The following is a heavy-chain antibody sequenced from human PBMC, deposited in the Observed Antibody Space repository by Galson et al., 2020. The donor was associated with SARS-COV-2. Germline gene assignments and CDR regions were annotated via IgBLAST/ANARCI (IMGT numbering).Heavy chain of an antibody. CDR3: ARIATTSWHFDY. J-gene: IGHJ4*02. D-gene: IGHD2-2*01. CDR1: GFPFSDFY. V-gene: IGHV3-11*04. CDR2: IGNSGTTV. Sequence: GESLKISCAASGFPFSDFYMTWIRQAPGKGLEWVSYIGNSGTTVYYADSVKGRFTISRDNAKNSLYLQMNSLRAGDTALYFCARIATTSWHFDYWGLGTLVTVSS.